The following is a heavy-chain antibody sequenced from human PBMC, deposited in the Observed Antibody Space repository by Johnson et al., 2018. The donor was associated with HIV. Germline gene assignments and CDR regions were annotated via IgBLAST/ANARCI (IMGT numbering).Heavy chain of an antibody. D-gene: IGHD3-22*01. J-gene: IGHJ3*02. CDR2: IGTAGDT. CDR3: ARDVRDYYDSSGYPYLDAFDI. CDR1: GFTFRSND. Sequence: VQLVESGGGVVQPGRSLRLSCAASGFTFRSNDMHWVRQATGKGLEWVSAIGTAGDTYYPGSVKGRFTISRENAKNTLYLQMNSLRAEDTALYYCARDVRDYYDSSGYPYLDAFDIWGQGTMVTVSS. V-gene: IGHV3-13*01.